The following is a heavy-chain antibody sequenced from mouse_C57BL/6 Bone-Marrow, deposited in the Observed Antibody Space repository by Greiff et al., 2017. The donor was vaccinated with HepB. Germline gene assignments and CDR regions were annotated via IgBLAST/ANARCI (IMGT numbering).Heavy chain of an antibody. D-gene: IGHD1-1*01. CDR1: GFSLTSYG. J-gene: IGHJ4*01. Sequence: VQLQQSGPGLVAPSQSLSITCTVSGFSLTSYGVHWVRQPPGKGLEWLVVIWSDGSTTYNSALKSRLSISKDNSKSQVFLKMNSLQTDDTAMYYCARLLHYVSYYYAMDYWGQGTSVTVSS. V-gene: IGHV2-6*03. CDR3: ARLLHYVSYYYAMDY. CDR2: IWSDGST.